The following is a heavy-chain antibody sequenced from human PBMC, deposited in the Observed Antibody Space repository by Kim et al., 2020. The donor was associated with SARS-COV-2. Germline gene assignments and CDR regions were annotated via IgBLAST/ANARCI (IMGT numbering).Heavy chain of an antibody. D-gene: IGHD3-10*01. Sequence: YADSGKGRFTISRDNSKNTLYLQMNSLRAEDTAVYYCALLLWFGESYFDYWGQGTLVTVSS. J-gene: IGHJ4*02. CDR3: ALLLWFGESYFDY. V-gene: IGHV3-23*03.